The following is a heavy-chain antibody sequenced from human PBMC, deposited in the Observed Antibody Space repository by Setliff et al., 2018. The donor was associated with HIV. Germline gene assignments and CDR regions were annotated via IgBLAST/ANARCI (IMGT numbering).Heavy chain of an antibody. CDR2: IYCSEST. Sequence: PSETLSLTCTVSGASISTTTYYWGWIRQPPGKGLEWIGSIYCSESTSYNPSLKSRVTISVDTSKNQFSLRLSSVTAADTAVYYCARGRSCSSSSCYLVYYYYYGMDVWGHGSTVTVSS. D-gene: IGHD2-2*01. CDR1: GASISTTTYY. J-gene: IGHJ6*02. CDR3: ARGRSCSSSSCYLVYYYYYGMDV. V-gene: IGHV4-39*07.